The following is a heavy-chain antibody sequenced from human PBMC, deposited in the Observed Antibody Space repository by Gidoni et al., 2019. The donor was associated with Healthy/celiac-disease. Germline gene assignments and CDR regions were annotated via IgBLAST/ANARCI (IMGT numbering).Heavy chain of an antibody. J-gene: IGHJ5*02. V-gene: IGHV3-48*01. D-gene: IGHD2-2*02. CDR1: GFTFSSYS. CDR2: ISSSSSTI. Sequence: EVQLVESGGGLVQPGGSLRLSCAASGFTFSSYSMNWVRQAPGKGLEWVSYISSSSSTIYYADSLNGRFTISRDNAKNSLYLQMNSLRAEDTAVYYCARDRGYCSSTSCYTGWFDPWGQGTLVTVSS. CDR3: ARDRGYCSSTSCYTGWFDP.